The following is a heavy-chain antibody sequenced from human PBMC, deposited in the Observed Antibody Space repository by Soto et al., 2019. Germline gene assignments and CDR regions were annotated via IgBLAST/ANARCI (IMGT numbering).Heavy chain of an antibody. CDR3: AKDCDYDFWSGYYAPDY. CDR2: ISYDGSNK. CDR1: GFTFSSYV. V-gene: IGHV3-30*18. D-gene: IGHD3-3*01. J-gene: IGHJ4*02. Sequence: GGSLRLSCAASGFTFSSYVMHWVRQSPGKGLEWVAVISYDGSNKYYADSVKGRFTISRDNSKNTLYLQMNSLRAEDTAVYYCAKDCDYDFWSGYYAPDYWGQGTLVTVSS.